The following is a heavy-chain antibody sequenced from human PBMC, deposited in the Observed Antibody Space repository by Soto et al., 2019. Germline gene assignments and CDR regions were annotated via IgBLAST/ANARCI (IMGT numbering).Heavy chain of an antibody. CDR3: AKEALLYQFYFDS. CDR1: GYTFSSYA. J-gene: IGHJ4*02. D-gene: IGHD3-3*01. V-gene: IGHV3-23*01. CDR2: VSGSGGSA. Sequence: EVQLLESGGGLVQPGGYLRLSCAASGYTFSSYAMSWVRQAPGKGLEWVSAVSGSGGSAYYADSVKGRFTISRDNSKNTLFLQMSSLRAEDTAVYYCAKEALLYQFYFDSWGQGTLVTVSS.